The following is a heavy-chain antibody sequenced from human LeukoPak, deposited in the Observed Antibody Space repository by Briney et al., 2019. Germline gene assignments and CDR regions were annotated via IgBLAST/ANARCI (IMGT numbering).Heavy chain of an antibody. J-gene: IGHJ5*01. CDR2: FDPGDDET. CDR1: GYSLSELS. CDR3: ATEKDLLLDS. Sequence: GASVKVSCKVSGYSLSELSTHWVRQAPGQGREWMGGFDPGDDETIYAQKFQGRVTMTEDTSTDTAYLELSSLRSEDTAVYFCATEKDLLLDSWGQGTPVTVSS. V-gene: IGHV1-24*01. D-gene: IGHD1-26*01.